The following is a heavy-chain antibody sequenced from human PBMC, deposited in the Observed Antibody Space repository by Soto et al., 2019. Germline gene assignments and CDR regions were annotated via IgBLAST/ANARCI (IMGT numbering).Heavy chain of an antibody. CDR2: IVPLFRTT. D-gene: IGHD6-13*01. V-gene: IGHV1-69*06. Sequence: QVQLVQSGAEAKKPGSSVKGACKTSGGTFSRYAISWLRQAPGQGLRWLGGIVPLFRTTNYAQKSQARVTITADTFTYTVYMEVCGLRSGDTAVYYCATWGYSSTWFKMLVRSGLDVWGQGTTVTVSS. CDR3: ATWGYSSTWFKMLVRSGLDV. CDR1: GGTFSRYA. J-gene: IGHJ6*02.